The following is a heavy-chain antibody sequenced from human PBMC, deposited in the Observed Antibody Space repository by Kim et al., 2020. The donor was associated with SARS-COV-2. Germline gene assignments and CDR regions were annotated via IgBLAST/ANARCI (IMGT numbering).Heavy chain of an antibody. CDR2: IYYSGST. Sequence: SETLSLTCTVSGGSISSYYWSWIRQPPGKGLEWIGYIYYSGSTNYNPSLKSRVTISVDTSKNQFSLKLSSVTAADTVVYYCARGARRLYFDYWGQGTLVTVSS. CDR3: ARGARRLYFDY. V-gene: IGHV4-59*01. CDR1: GGSISSYY. J-gene: IGHJ4*02.